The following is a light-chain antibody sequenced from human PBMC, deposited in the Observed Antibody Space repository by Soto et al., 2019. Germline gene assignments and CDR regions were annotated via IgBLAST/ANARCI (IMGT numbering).Light chain of an antibody. V-gene: IGLV2-14*01. CDR2: EVN. J-gene: IGLJ1*01. CDR3: TSYTSSITYV. CDR1: SSDVDGYDY. Sequence: QSVLTQPASVSGSPGQSITISCTGTSSDVDGYDYVSWYQQHPGKAPKLMIYEVNNRPSGVSTRFSGSKSGNTASLTISGLQADDEADYYCTSYTSSITYVFGTGTKVTVL.